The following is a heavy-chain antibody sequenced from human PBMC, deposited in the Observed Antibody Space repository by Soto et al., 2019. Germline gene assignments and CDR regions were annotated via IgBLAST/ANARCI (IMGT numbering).Heavy chain of an antibody. V-gene: IGHV3-30*18. CDR2: ISYDGSNK. Sequence: SGGSLRLSCAASGFTFSSYGMHWVRQAPAKGLGWVAVISYDGSNKYYADSVKGRFTISRDNSKNTLYLQMNSLRAEDTAVYYCAKSPYNWNPERYGMDVWGQGTTVTVSS. CDR3: AKSPYNWNPERYGMDV. CDR1: GFTFSSYG. J-gene: IGHJ6*02. D-gene: IGHD1-20*01.